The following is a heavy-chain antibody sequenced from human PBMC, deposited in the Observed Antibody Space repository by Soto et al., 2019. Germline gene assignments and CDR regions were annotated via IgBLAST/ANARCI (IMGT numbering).Heavy chain of an antibody. J-gene: IGHJ4*02. CDR3: ARDGYDSSGYYPQEFDY. Sequence: ASVKVSCKASGYTFTGYYMHWVRQAPGQGLEWMGWINPNSGGTNYAQKFQGWVTMTRDTSISTAYMELSSLRSEDTAVYYCARDGYDSSGYYPQEFDYWGQGTLVTVSS. CDR2: INPNSGGT. CDR1: GYTFTGYY. V-gene: IGHV1-2*04. D-gene: IGHD3-22*01.